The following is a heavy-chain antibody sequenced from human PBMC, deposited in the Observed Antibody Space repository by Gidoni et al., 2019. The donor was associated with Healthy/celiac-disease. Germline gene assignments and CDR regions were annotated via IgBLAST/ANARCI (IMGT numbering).Heavy chain of an antibody. Sequence: DVQLVQSGAEVKKPGESLKISCKGSGYSFTSYWIGWLRQMPGKGLELIGIIYLGDSDTRYSPSFQGQVTISADKSISTAYLQWSSLKASDTAMYYCARPSPSGSYYSTVGGLDYWGQGTLVTVSS. D-gene: IGHD1-26*01. CDR2: IYLGDSDT. J-gene: IGHJ4*02. CDR1: GYSFTSYW. V-gene: IGHV5-51*01. CDR3: ARPSPSGSYYSTVGGLDY.